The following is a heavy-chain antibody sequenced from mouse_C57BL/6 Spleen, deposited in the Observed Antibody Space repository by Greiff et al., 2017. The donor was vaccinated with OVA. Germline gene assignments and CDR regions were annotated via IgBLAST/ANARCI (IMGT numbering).Heavy chain of an antibody. D-gene: IGHD2-1*01. J-gene: IGHJ4*01. V-gene: IGHV2-6-1*01. CDR3: ARQSIYYGNYDYAMDY. CDR2: IWSDGST. CDR1: GFSLTSYG. Sequence: VKLVESGPGLVAPSQSLSITCTVSGFSLTSYGVHWVRQPPGKGLEWLVVIWSDGSTTSNSALKSRLSISKDNSKSQVFLKMNSRQTDDTAMYYCARQSIYYGNYDYAMDYWGQGTSVTVSS.